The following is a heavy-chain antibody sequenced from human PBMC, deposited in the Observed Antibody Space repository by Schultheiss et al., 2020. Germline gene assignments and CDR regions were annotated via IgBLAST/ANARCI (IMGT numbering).Heavy chain of an antibody. J-gene: IGHJ5*02. CDR3: ARNFVWGSYRYKGNWFDP. D-gene: IGHD3-16*02. CDR2: INHSGNT. V-gene: IGHV4-4*02. CDR1: GGSISSSNW. Sequence: SETLSLTCAVSGGSISSSNWWSWVRQPPEKGLEWIGEINHSGNTKYNPSLKSRVTISVDTSKNQFSLKLSSVTAADTAVYYCARNFVWGSYRYKGNWFDPWGQGTLVTVSS.